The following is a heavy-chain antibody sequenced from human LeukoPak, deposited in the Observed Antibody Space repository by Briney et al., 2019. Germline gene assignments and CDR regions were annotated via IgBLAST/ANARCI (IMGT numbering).Heavy chain of an antibody. CDR1: GFTFTSYD. D-gene: IGHD1-26*01. Sequence: GRSLRLSRAASGFTFTSYDMPWGRQAPGKGVEGDALIWYDGSNTYYADSVRGRFTISRDNSKNTLYLQMNSLRAEDTAIYYCAGDRKSGNFLGEFDHWGQGTLVTVSS. CDR2: IWYDGSNT. CDR3: AGDRKSGNFLGEFDH. J-gene: IGHJ5*02. V-gene: IGHV3-33*01.